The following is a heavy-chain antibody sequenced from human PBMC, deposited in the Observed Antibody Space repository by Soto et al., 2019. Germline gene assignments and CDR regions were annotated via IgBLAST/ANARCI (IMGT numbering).Heavy chain of an antibody. CDR2: IIPIFGTA. CDR1: GGTFSSYA. D-gene: IGHD3-10*01. V-gene: IGHV1-69*13. Sequence: GASVKVSCKASGGTFSSYAISWVRQAPGQGLEWMGGIIPIFGTANYAQKFQGRVTITADESTSTAYMELSSLRSEDTAVYYCATPAPLYYYGSGSSGMDVWGQGTTVTVSS. CDR3: ATPAPLYYYGSGSSGMDV. J-gene: IGHJ6*02.